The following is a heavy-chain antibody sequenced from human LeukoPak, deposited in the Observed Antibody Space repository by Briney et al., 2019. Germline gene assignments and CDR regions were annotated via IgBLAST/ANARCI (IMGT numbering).Heavy chain of an antibody. V-gene: IGHV4-59*08. J-gene: IGHJ3*02. CDR3: ARRSPMVRGERAFDI. CDR2: IYYSGST. CDR1: GGSISSYY. D-gene: IGHD3-10*01. Sequence: SETLSLTCTVSGGSISSYYWSWIRQPPGKGLEWIGYIYYSGSTNYNPSLKSRVTISVDTSKNQFSLKLSSVTAADTAVYYCARRSPMVRGERAFDIWGQGTMVTVSS.